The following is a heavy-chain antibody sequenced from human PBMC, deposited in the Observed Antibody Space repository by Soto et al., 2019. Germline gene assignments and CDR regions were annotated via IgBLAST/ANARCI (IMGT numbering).Heavy chain of an antibody. D-gene: IGHD2-2*02. J-gene: IGHJ6*02. Sequence: TLSLTCTVSGGSVSSGSYYRSWIRQPPGKGLEWIGYIYYSGSTNYNPSLKSRVTISVDTSKNQFSLKLSSVTAADTAVYYCASVTRTCISTSCYRYYYGMDVWGQGTTVTVSS. V-gene: IGHV4-61*01. CDR2: IYYSGST. CDR3: ASVTRTCISTSCYRYYYGMDV. CDR1: GGSVSSGSYY.